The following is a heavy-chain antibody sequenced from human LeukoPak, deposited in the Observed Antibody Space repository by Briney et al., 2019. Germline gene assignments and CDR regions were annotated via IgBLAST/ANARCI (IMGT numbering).Heavy chain of an antibody. V-gene: IGHV3-21*01. CDR2: ISSSSSYI. CDR3: ARVGGYSNYVSY. J-gene: IGHJ4*02. D-gene: IGHD4-11*01. CDR1: GFTFSSYS. Sequence: PGGSLRLSCAASGFTFSSYSMNWVRQAPGKGLEWVSSISSSSSYIYYADSVKGRFTISRDNAKNSLYLQMDSLRAEDAAVYYCARVGGYSNYVSYWGQGTLVTVSS.